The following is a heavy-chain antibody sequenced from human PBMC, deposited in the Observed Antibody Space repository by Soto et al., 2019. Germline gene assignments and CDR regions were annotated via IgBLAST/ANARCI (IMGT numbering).Heavy chain of an antibody. J-gene: IGHJ4*02. Sequence: PGGSLRLSCAASGSSLSESWLSWVRQAPGKGLEWVSIIYSGDSTYYADSVRGRFTISRDSSKNTLHLQMNSLRAEDTAMYYCASREWRYYDNGPDYWGRGTLVTVSS. CDR2: IYSGDST. V-gene: IGHV3-53*01. CDR1: GSSLSESW. CDR3: ASREWRYYDNGPDY. D-gene: IGHD3-22*01.